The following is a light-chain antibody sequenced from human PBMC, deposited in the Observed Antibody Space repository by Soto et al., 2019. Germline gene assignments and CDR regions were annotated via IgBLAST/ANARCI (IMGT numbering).Light chain of an antibody. J-gene: IGLJ1*01. V-gene: IGLV2-23*01. CDR1: SSYFGTYNL. Sequence: QSVLTQPASVSGSPGQSITISCTGTSSYFGTYNLVSWYQHHPGKAPKLLIYEATKRPPGVSDRFSGSESGNTASLTISGLQAEDGADYYCCSYAGSSTFVFETGTKVTVL. CDR3: CSYAGSSTFV. CDR2: EAT.